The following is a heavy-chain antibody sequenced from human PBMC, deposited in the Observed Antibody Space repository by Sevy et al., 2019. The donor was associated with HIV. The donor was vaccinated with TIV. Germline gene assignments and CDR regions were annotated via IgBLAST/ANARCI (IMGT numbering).Heavy chain of an antibody. Sequence: SETLSLTCSVSGFSISSGYFWGWVRQPPGKGLEWIGSIYLTGTTYYNPSLKRRVTISVDTSKNQISLRLSSVTAADAAVFYCARVLLRFGELSSMDSWGQGTPVTVSS. J-gene: IGHJ4*02. CDR1: GFSISSGYF. V-gene: IGHV4-38-2*02. CDR2: IYLTGTT. CDR3: ARVLLRFGELSSMDS. D-gene: IGHD3-16*02.